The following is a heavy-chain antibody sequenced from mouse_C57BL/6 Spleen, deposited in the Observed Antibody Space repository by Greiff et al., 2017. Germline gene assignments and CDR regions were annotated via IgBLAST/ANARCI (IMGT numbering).Heavy chain of an antibody. V-gene: IGHV1-63*01. CDR3: ARFITTPYYAMDY. CDR2: IYPGGGYT. Sequence: QVQLQQSGAELVRPGTSVKVSCKASGYTFTNYWIGWAKQRPGHGLAWIGDIYPGGGYTNYNEKFKGKATLTADKSSSTAYMQFSSLTSEDSSIYYCARFITTPYYAMDYWGQGTSVTVSS. CDR1: GYTFTNYW. J-gene: IGHJ4*01. D-gene: IGHD1-1*01.